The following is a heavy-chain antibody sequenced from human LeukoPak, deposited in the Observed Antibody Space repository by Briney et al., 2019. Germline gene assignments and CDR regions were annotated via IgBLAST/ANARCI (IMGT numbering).Heavy chain of an antibody. CDR2: INPKSGGT. CDR1: GYTFTDYY. J-gene: IGHJ5*02. D-gene: IGHD3-9*01. V-gene: IGHV1-2*02. Sequence: GASVKVSCKASGYTFTDYYMHWVRQAPGQGLEWMGWINPKSGGTNYAQKFQGRFTMTRDTSISTAYMELSRLRFDDTAVYYCARGDDILTGDPNWFDPWGQGSLVTVSS. CDR3: ARGDDILTGDPNWFDP.